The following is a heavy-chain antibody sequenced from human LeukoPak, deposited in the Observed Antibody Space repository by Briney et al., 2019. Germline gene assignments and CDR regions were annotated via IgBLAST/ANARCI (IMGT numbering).Heavy chain of an antibody. CDR3: ARSYYYDSSGYRWGDYYYYYMDV. D-gene: IGHD3-22*01. V-gene: IGHV4-38-2*02. CDR1: GYSISSGYY. J-gene: IGHJ6*03. Sequence: SETLSLTCTVSGYSISSGYYWGWIRQPPGKGLEWIGSIYHSGSTYYNPSLKSRVTISVDTSKNQFSLKLSSVTAADTAVYYCARSYYYDSSGYRWGDYYYYYMDVWGKGTTVTISS. CDR2: IYHSGST.